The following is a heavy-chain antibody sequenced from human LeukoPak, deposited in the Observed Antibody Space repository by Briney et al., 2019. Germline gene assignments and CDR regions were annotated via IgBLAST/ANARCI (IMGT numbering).Heavy chain of an antibody. D-gene: IGHD3-3*02. J-gene: IGHJ4*02. Sequence: ASGTVACKVAVYTFAKLYVQWVRQAAGRGREWMGWMNPNSGDTSYARESQDRLTMTRDTSLNTAYMELSRLRSDDTAVYFCARRPINCIIANCYVDYWGQGTLVTVSS. CDR2: MNPNSGDT. CDR1: VYTFAKLY. CDR3: ARRPINCIIANCYVDY. V-gene: IGHV1-2*02.